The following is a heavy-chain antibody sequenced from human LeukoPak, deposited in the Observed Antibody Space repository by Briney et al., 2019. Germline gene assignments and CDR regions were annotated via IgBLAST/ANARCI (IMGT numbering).Heavy chain of an antibody. CDR1: GFTFSNHA. J-gene: IGHJ4*02. V-gene: IGHV3-23*01. CDR2: ISGSGGST. CDR3: AKDMETTPYYLDS. Sequence: PGGSLRLSCAASGFTFSNHAITWVRQAPGKGLEWVSTISGSGGSTFYADSVQGRFTISRDNSKNTVFLQMNRLRAEDMAVYYCAKDMETTPYYLDSWGQGILVTVSS. D-gene: IGHD1-7*01.